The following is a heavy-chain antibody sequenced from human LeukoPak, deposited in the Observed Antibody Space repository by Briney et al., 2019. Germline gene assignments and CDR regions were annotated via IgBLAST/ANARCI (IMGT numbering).Heavy chain of an antibody. V-gene: IGHV4-39*01. CDR3: ARKIAAAGTGNWFDP. D-gene: IGHD6-13*01. CDR1: GGCISSSSYY. CDR2: VYYSGST. Sequence: SETLSLTCTVSGGCISSSSYYWGWIRQPPGKGLEWSGSVYYSGSTYYNPSLKSRVTISVDTSKNQFSLKLSSVTAADTAVSYCARKIAAAGTGNWFDPWGQGTLVTVSS. J-gene: IGHJ5*02.